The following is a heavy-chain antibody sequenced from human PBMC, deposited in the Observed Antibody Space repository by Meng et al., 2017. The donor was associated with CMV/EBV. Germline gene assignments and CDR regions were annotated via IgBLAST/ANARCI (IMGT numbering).Heavy chain of an antibody. V-gene: IGHV1-69*02. CDR1: GYTFTSYT. D-gene: IGHD6-6*01. CDR3: ARAGSSSSSAGIDY. CDR2: IIPILGIA. Sequence: SVKVSCKASGYTFTSYTISWVRQAPGQGLEWMGRIIPILGIANYAQKFQGRVTITADKSTSTAYMELSSLRSEDTAVYYCARAGSSSSSAGIDYWGQGTLVTVSS. J-gene: IGHJ4*02.